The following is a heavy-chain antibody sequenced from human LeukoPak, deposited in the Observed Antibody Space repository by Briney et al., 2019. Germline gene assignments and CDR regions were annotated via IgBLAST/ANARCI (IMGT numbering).Heavy chain of an antibody. V-gene: IGHV4-39*01. CDR2: IYYSGST. J-gene: IGHJ4*02. CDR1: GGSISISRYF. D-gene: IGHD6-13*01. CDR3: ARQAGIAAAAAFDY. Sequence: SETLSLTCTVSGGSISISRYFWGWIRQPPGKGLEWIGSIYYSGSTYYNPSLKSRVTISVHTSKNQFSLKLSSVTAADTAVYYCARQAGIAAAAAFDYWGQGTLVTVPS.